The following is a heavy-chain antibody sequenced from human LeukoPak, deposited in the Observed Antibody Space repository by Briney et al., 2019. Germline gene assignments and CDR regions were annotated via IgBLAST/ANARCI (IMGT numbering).Heavy chain of an antibody. D-gene: IGHD6-19*01. CDR2: FDPEDGET. CDR3: AASWYSSGWYSSKGFDY. Sequence: ASVKVSCKVSGYTLTELSMHWVRQAPGKGLEWMGGFDPEDGETIYAQKFQGRVTMTEDTSTYTAYMELSSLRSEDTAVYYCAASWYSSGWYSSKGFDYWGQGTLVTVSS. CDR1: GYTLTELS. V-gene: IGHV1-24*01. J-gene: IGHJ4*02.